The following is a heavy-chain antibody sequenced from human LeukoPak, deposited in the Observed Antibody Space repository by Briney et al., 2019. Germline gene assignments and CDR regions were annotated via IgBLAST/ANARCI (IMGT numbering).Heavy chain of an antibody. CDR2: IYTSGST. D-gene: IGHD3-3*01. CDR3: ARDNNGLYFGVRGFDI. Sequence: PSETLSLTCSVSGGSMNTHYWNWTRQPAGKGLEWIGRIYTSGSTNHNPSLKSRVIMSLDTSKSQFSLSLGSVTAADTAVYYCARDNNGLYFGVRGFDIWGQGKMVIVSS. J-gene: IGHJ3*02. V-gene: IGHV4-4*07. CDR1: GGSMNTHY.